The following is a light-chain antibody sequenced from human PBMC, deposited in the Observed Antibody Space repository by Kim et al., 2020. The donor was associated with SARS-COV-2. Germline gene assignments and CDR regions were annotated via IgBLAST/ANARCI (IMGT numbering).Light chain of an antibody. J-gene: IGLJ2*01. CDR1: RSGSKR. CDR2: YDR. V-gene: IGLV3-21*04. CDR3: QVWDSSSDHRVV. Sequence: GKTAKVTYGGNRSGSKRVPWYPRKPGQAPVFVIYYDRHRPAGMPGRLSGSNSGDTATLTISRVEAGDETDYYCQVWDSSSDHRVVFGGGTQLTVL.